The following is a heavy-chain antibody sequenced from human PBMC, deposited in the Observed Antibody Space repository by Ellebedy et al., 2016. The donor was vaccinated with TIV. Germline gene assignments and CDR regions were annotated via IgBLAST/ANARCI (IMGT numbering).Heavy chain of an antibody. Sequence: GESLKISCAASGFTFSSYAMSWVRQAPGKGLEWVSAISGSGGSTYYADSVKGRFTISRDNSKNTLYLQMNSLRAEDTAVYYCAKEYYYGSGSPFDYWGQGTLVTVSS. V-gene: IGHV3-23*01. CDR1: GFTFSSYA. CDR2: ISGSGGST. CDR3: AKEYYYGSGSPFDY. J-gene: IGHJ4*02. D-gene: IGHD3-10*01.